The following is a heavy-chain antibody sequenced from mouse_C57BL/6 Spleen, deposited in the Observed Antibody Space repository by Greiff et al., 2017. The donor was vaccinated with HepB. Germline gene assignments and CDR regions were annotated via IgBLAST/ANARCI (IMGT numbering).Heavy chain of an antibody. CDR1: GFTFSDYY. CDR2: INYDGSST. Sequence: EVKLVESEGGLVQPGSSMKLSCTASGFTFSDYYMAWVRQVPEKGLEWVANINYDGSSTYYLDSLKSRFIISRDNAKNILYLQMSSLKSEDTATYYCARDNYPTTGFAYWGQGTLVTVSA. J-gene: IGHJ3*01. D-gene: IGHD1-3*01. CDR3: ARDNYPTTGFAY. V-gene: IGHV5-16*01.